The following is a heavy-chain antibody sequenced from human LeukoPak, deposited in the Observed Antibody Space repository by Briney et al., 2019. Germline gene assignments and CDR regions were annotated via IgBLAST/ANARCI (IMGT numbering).Heavy chain of an antibody. Sequence: GRSLRLSCAASGFTFSNYAIHWVRQAPGKGLEWVSIISDDGNRKYYADSVNGRFTLSRDNSKHTVYLQMNSLRNEDTAVYYCGRDLGLGRGWYGGDYWGQGTLVTVSS. D-gene: IGHD6-19*01. CDR2: ISDDGNRK. CDR1: GFTFSNYA. V-gene: IGHV3-30-3*01. J-gene: IGHJ4*02. CDR3: GRDLGLGRGWYGGDY.